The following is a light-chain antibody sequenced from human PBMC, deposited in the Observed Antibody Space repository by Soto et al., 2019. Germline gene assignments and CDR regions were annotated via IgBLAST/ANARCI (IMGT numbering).Light chain of an antibody. Sequence: EIVLTQSPATLSLSPGERATLSCRASQSVSSYLAWYQQKPGQAPRLLIYDASNRATGIPARFSGSGSGTDFTLTISSLEPEDFAVYYCQHSSNWPPGTFGQGTRLEIK. CDR1: QSVSSY. CDR2: DAS. CDR3: QHSSNWPPGT. J-gene: IGKJ5*01. V-gene: IGKV3-11*01.